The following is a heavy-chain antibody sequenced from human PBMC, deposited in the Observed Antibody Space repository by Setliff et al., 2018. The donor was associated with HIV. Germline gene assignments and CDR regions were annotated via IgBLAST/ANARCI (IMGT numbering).Heavy chain of an antibody. CDR3: ARKPTGSPSDY. V-gene: IGHV1-24*01. D-gene: IGHD2-2*01. J-gene: IGHJ4*02. Sequence: ASVKVSCKVSGNTLTEVSMHWVRQAPGKGLEWMGGFDPEDAETIYAQNFQGRVTMTEDTSTSTAYMELRSLRSDDTALYYCARKPTGSPSDYWGQGTLVTVSS. CDR1: GNTLTEVS. CDR2: FDPEDAET.